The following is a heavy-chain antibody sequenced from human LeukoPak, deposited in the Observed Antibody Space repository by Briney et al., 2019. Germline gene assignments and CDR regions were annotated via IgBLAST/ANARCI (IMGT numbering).Heavy chain of an antibody. CDR1: GYTFTSYA. CDR2: INAGNGNT. Sequence: ASVKVSCKASGYTFTSYAMHWVRQAPGQRLEWVGWINAGNGNTKYSQKFQGRVTITRDTSASTAYMELSSLRSEDTAVYYCARDRSQWLGNWFDPWGQGTLVTVSS. D-gene: IGHD6-19*01. J-gene: IGHJ5*02. CDR3: ARDRSQWLGNWFDP. V-gene: IGHV1-3*01.